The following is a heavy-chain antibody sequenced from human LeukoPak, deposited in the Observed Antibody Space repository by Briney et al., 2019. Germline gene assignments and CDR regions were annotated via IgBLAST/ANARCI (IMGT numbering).Heavy chain of an antibody. J-gene: IGHJ4*02. D-gene: IGHD6-19*01. CDR2: IGRSGDTT. CDR1: GLTFDSYA. Sequence: YPGGSLRLSCAASGLTFDSYAMSWVRQAPGKGLEWVSTIGRSGDTTYYADSVKGRFTISRDNSKYTLYLQMNSLRAEDTAVYYCAKRPRRDSSGWYFDYWGQGTLVTVSS. V-gene: IGHV3-23*01. CDR3: AKRPRRDSSGWYFDY.